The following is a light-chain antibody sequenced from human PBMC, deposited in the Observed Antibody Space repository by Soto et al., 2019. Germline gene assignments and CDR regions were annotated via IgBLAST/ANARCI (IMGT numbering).Light chain of an antibody. Sequence: EIVMTQSPATLSVSPGERATLSCRPSQSVSSNLAWYQQKPGQAPRLLIYGASTRATGIPARFSGSGSGTDFTLTISSLEPEDFAVYYCQQGSDWPLFTFGQGTRLEI. J-gene: IGKJ5*01. CDR1: QSVSSN. V-gene: IGKV3-15*01. CDR2: GAS. CDR3: QQGSDWPLFT.